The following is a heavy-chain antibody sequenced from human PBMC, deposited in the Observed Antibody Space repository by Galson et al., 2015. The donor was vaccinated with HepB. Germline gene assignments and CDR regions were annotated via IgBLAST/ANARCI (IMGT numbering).Heavy chain of an antibody. Sequence: SLRLSCAASGFTFKTSAMSWVRQAPGKGLEWVSTISIPGGNTYYADSVKGRFTISRDNSKNTLYMQMNNLRAEDTAVFYCPKDRDWTYYAHWKGVFDYWGQGTLVTVSS. CDR3: PKDRDWTYYAHWKGVFDY. V-gene: IGHV3-23*01. J-gene: IGHJ4*02. D-gene: IGHD3-3*01. CDR2: ISIPGGNT. CDR1: GFTFKTSA.